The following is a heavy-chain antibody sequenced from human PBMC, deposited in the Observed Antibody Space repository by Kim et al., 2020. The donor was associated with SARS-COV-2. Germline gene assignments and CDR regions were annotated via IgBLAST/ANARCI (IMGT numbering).Heavy chain of an antibody. CDR2: INTNTGNP. J-gene: IGHJ6*03. V-gene: IGHV7-4-1*02. CDR1: GYTFTSYS. D-gene: IGHD2-2*01. CDR3: ARAVVVPAANYFGVVILSYYYLDV. Sequence: ASVKVSCKASGYTFTSYSMNWVRQAPGQGLEWMGWINTNTGNPTYAQGFPGRFAFSLDTSVSTAYLQISSLKAEDTAVYYCARAVVVPAANYFGVVILSYYYLDVWGKGTPVTVSS.